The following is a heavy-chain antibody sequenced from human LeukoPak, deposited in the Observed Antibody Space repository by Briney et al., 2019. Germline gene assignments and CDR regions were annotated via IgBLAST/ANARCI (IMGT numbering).Heavy chain of an antibody. Sequence: PGGSLRLSCAASGFTFSTYWMHWVRQAPGKGLEWVAVIWYDGSNKYYADSVKGRFTISRDNSKNTLYLQMNSLRAEDTAVYYCARDWSTAMADPWGQGTLVTVSS. CDR2: IWYDGSNK. CDR3: ARDWSTAMADP. V-gene: IGHV3-33*08. D-gene: IGHD5-18*01. J-gene: IGHJ5*02. CDR1: GFTFSTYW.